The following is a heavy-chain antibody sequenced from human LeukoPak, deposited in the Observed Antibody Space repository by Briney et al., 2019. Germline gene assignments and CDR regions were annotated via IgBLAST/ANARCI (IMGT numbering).Heavy chain of an antibody. V-gene: IGHV4-34*01. Sequence: SETLSLTCAVYGGSFSGSDWSSIRQPPGKGLEWIGEINHSGGTNYNPSLKSRVTVSVDTSKNQLFLKLSSVTAADTSVYYCAKVGREVAVRVDYWGQGTLVTVSS. CDR2: INHSGGT. CDR3: AKVGREVAVRVDY. CDR1: GGSFSGSD. D-gene: IGHD6-19*01. J-gene: IGHJ4*02.